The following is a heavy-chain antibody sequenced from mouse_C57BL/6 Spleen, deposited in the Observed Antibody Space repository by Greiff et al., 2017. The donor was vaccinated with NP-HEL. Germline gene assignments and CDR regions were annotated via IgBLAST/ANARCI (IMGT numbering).Heavy chain of an antibody. Sequence: VQLQQSGPELVKPGASVKIPCKASGYTFTDYNMDWVKQSHGKSLEWIGDINPNDGGTIYNQKFKGKATLTVDKSSSTAYMELRSLTSEDTAVYYCARRYSNYEGWFAYWGKGTIVTVYA. V-gene: IGHV1-18*01. CDR1: GYTFTDYN. J-gene: IGHJ3*01. CDR2: INPNDGGT. CDR3: ARRYSNYEGWFAY. D-gene: IGHD2-5*01.